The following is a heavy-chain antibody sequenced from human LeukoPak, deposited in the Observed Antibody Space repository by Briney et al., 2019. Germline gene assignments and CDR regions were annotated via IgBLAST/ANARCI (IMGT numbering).Heavy chain of an antibody. CDR2: IKEDGSAK. D-gene: IGHD1-26*01. CDR1: GLTFSDYW. CDR3: AREIPGGAVTLDY. Sequence: GGSLRLSCAASGLTFSDYWMSWVRQAPGKGLEWAANIKEDGSAKSYVDSVKGRFTISRDNAKNSLYLQMNSLRAEDSAVYYCAREIPGGAVTLDYWGQGTLVTVSS. J-gene: IGHJ4*02. V-gene: IGHV3-7*01.